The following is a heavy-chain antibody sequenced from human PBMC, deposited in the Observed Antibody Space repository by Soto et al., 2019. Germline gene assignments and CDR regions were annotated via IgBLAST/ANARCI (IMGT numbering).Heavy chain of an antibody. Sequence: PGGSLILSCAASGFTFITAWMNWVRQAPGKGLEWVGRIKSKNDGGTTDYAAPVKGRFTISRDDSKNTVYLQMNSLRTEDTALYYCAADLPGHGGGYEFDYWGQGTPVTVSS. J-gene: IGHJ4*01. CDR3: AADLPGHGGGYEFDY. CDR2: IKSKNDGGTT. D-gene: IGHD2-15*01. CDR1: GFTFITAW. V-gene: IGHV3-15*07.